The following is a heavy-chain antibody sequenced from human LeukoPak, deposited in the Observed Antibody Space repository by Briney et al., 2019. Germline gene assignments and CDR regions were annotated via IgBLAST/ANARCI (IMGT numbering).Heavy chain of an antibody. J-gene: IGHJ4*02. CDR1: GFTFSSYG. V-gene: IGHV3-30*02. CDR2: IWYDGSNK. D-gene: IGHD6-6*01. Sequence: GGSLRLSCAASGFTFSSYGMHWVRQAPGKGLEWVAVIWYDGSNKYYADSVKGRFTISRDNSKNTLYLQMNSLRAEDTAVYYCAKATLARPPFDYWGQGTLVTVSS. CDR3: AKATLARPPFDY.